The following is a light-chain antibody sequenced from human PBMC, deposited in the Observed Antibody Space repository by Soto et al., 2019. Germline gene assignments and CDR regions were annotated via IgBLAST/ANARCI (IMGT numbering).Light chain of an antibody. Sequence: QSVLTQPPSVSGAPGQTVTISCAGNTSNIGAGYDVHWYQQFPGTAPRLVIHANTNRPSGVPDRFSGSKSGTSASLAITGLQADDEADYHCQSYDIKLSSPVFGGGTKVTVL. V-gene: IGLV1-40*01. CDR3: QSYDIKLSSPV. CDR2: ANT. CDR1: TSNIGAGYD. J-gene: IGLJ2*01.